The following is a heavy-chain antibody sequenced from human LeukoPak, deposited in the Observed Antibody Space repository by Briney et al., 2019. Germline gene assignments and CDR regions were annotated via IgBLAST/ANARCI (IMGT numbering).Heavy chain of an antibody. CDR2: VNPHSGGT. V-gene: IGHV1-2*02. CDR3: AREGCSGGSCYHSDY. Sequence: ASVKVSCKASGYTFTGYYLHWVRQAPGQGLEWMAWVNPHSGGTNYAQKFQGRVTMTRDTSISTAYMELNRLRSDDTAVYYCAREGCSGGSCYHSDYWGQGTLVTVSS. CDR1: GYTFTGYY. D-gene: IGHD2-15*01. J-gene: IGHJ4*02.